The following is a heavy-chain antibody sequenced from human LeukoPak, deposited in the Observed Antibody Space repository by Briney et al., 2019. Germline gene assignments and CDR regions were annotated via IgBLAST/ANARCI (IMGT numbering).Heavy chain of an antibody. V-gene: IGHV4-39*01. CDR3: ARRDYSNYARNVDY. J-gene: IGHJ4*02. CDR2: IYYSGST. Sequence: PSETLSLTCTVSGGSISSSSYYWGWIRQPPGKGLEWIGSIYYSGSTYYNPSLKSRVTISVDTSKNQFSLKLSSVTAADTAVYYCARRDYSNYARNVDYWGQGTLVTVSS. CDR1: GGSISSSSYY. D-gene: IGHD4-11*01.